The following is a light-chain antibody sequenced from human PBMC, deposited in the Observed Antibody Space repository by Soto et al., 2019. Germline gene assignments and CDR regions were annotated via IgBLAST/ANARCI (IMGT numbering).Light chain of an antibody. CDR3: QQYGSSVYT. V-gene: IGKV3-20*01. CDR2: DSS. Sequence: DIVLTQSPGTLSLSPGERATLSCRASQSVSSSYLAWYQQKPGQAPRLLIYDSSTRATGIPDRFGGSGSGTDFTLTINRLDPEDFAVYYCQQYGSSVYTFGQGTKLEIK. J-gene: IGKJ2*01. CDR1: QSVSSSY.